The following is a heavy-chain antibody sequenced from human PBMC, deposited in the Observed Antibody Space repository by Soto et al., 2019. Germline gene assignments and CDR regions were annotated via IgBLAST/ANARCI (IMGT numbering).Heavy chain of an antibody. Sequence: SETLSLTCTVSGGSISSSIYYWGWIRQPPGKGLEWIGSIYYSGSTYYNPSLKSRVTISVDTSKNQFSLKLSSVTAADTAVYYCASSIRFLEWLLGYYYGMDVWGQGTTVTVSS. J-gene: IGHJ6*02. CDR2: IYYSGST. CDR3: ASSIRFLEWLLGYYYGMDV. CDR1: GGSISSSIYY. D-gene: IGHD3-3*01. V-gene: IGHV4-39*01.